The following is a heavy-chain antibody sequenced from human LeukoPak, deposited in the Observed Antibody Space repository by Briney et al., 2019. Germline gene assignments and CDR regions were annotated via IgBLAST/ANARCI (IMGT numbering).Heavy chain of an antibody. CDR1: GFTFSNYW. CDR2: IKQDASEK. CDR3: ARLHSGSYYGDAFDI. D-gene: IGHD1-26*01. J-gene: IGHJ3*02. Sequence: GGSLRLSCVGSGFTFSNYWLSWVRQTPGKGLEWVANIKQDASEKYYVDSVKGRFTISRDNAKHSLYLQMNTLRAEDTAVYYCARLHSGSYYGDAFDIWGQGTMVTVSS. V-gene: IGHV3-7*01.